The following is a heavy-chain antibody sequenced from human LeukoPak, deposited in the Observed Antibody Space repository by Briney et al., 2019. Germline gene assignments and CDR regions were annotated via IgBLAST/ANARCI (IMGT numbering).Heavy chain of an antibody. V-gene: IGHV4-4*02. CDR1: GGSISSSNW. D-gene: IGHD3-10*01. Sequence: SETLSLTCAVSGGSISSSNWWSWVRQPPGKGLEWIGEIYHSGSTNYNPSLKSRVTILVDTSKKQISLKLSSVTAADTAAYYCARHILGRRISMIRGVIRDGFDSWGQGTLVTVSS. J-gene: IGHJ5*01. CDR3: ARHILGRRISMIRGVIRDGFDS. CDR2: IYHSGST.